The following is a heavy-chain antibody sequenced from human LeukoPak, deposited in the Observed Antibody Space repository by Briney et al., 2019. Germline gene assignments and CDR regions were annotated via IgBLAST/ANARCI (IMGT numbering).Heavy chain of an antibody. Sequence: GASVKVSCKASGYTFTTYYIHWVRQAPGQGLEWMGIINPSGGSTSSPQKFQDRVTMTRDTSTRTAYMELSSLRSEDTAVYFCARDGVAGTYYFDYWGQGTPVTVSS. CDR1: GYTFTTYY. CDR2: INPSGGST. CDR3: ARDGVAGTYYFDY. V-gene: IGHV1-46*01. J-gene: IGHJ4*02. D-gene: IGHD6-19*01.